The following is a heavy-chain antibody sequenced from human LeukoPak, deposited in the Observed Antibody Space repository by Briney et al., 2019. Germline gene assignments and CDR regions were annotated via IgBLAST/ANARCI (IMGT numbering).Heavy chain of an antibody. V-gene: IGHV3-66*01. CDR2: IYSGGST. CDR3: ARDRPSTGTAFDI. Sequence: VIYSGGSTYYADSVKGRFTISRDNSKNTLYLQMNSLRAEDTAVYYCARDRPSTGTAFDIWGQGTMVTVSS. D-gene: IGHD1-1*01. J-gene: IGHJ3*02.